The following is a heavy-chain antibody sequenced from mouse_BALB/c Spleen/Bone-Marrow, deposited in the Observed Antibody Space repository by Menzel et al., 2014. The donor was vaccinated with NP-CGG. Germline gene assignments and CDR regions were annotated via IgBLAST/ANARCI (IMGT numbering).Heavy chain of an antibody. CDR2: IRNKANGYTT. J-gene: IGHJ1*01. D-gene: IGHD2-4*01. CDR1: GFTFTDYY. V-gene: IGHV7-3*02. Sequence: VQLKESGGGLVQPGGSLRLSCATSGFTFTDYYMSWVRQPPGKALEWLGFIRNKANGYTTEYSASVKGRFTISRDNSQSILYLQMNTLRAEDSATYYCAREIINDYHWYFDVWGAGTTGTVSS. CDR3: AREIINDYHWYFDV.